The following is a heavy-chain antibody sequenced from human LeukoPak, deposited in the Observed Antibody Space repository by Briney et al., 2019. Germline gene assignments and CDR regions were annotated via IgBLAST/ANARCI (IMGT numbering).Heavy chain of an antibody. CDR2: INWNGGST. Sequence: GGSLRLSCAASGFTFDDYGMNWVRQAPGKGLEWVSGINWNGGSTAYADSVKGRFTISGDNAKNSLYLQMSSLRAEDTAFYYCARDIAAAGPYYFDYWGQGTLVTVSS. J-gene: IGHJ4*02. CDR1: GFTFDDYG. D-gene: IGHD6-13*01. CDR3: ARDIAAAGPYYFDY. V-gene: IGHV3-20*04.